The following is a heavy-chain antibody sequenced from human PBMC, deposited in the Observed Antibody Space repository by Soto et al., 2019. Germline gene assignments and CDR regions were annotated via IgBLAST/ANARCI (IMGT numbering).Heavy chain of an antibody. Sequence: GGSLRLSCAASGFTFSSYAMSWVRQAPGKGLEWVSAISGSGGSTYYADSVKGRFTISRDNPKNTLYLQMNSLRAEDTAVYYCANDLAVAGTRAFDIWGQGTMVTVSS. D-gene: IGHD6-19*01. CDR3: ANDLAVAGTRAFDI. V-gene: IGHV3-23*01. J-gene: IGHJ3*02. CDR1: GFTFSSYA. CDR2: ISGSGGST.